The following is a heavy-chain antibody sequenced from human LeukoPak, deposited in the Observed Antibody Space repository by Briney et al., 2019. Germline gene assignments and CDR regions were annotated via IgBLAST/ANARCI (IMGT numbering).Heavy chain of an antibody. CDR1: GFTVSSNS. V-gene: IGHV3-53*01. D-gene: IGHD2-2*01. J-gene: IGHJ6*03. CDR2: IFSST. Sequence: GGSLRLSCTVSGFTVSSNSMSWVRQAPGKGLEWVSFIFSSTHYSDSVKGRFTISRDNSKNTLYLQMNSLTAEDTAVYYCARVLPAPVDYYYMDVWGKGTTVTVSS. CDR3: ARVLPAPVDYYYMDV.